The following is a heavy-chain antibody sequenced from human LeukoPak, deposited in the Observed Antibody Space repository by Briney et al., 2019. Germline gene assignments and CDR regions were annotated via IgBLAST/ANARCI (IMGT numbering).Heavy chain of an antibody. D-gene: IGHD6-19*01. V-gene: IGHV3-53*01. CDR3: ARDAYSSGWYRWFDP. Sequence: GGSLRLSCAASGFSVSNTYISWVRQAPGKGLGWVSVIYTGGSAYYAESVKGRFTISRDNSKNTLYLQMSSLRAEDTAVCYCARDAYSSGWYRWFDPWGQGTLVTVSS. CDR2: IYTGGSA. CDR1: GFSVSNTY. J-gene: IGHJ5*02.